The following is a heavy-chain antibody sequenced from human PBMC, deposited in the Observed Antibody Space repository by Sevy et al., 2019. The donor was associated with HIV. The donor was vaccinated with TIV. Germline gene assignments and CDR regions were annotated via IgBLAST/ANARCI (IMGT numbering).Heavy chain of an antibody. J-gene: IGHJ4*02. V-gene: IGHV3-30*18. CDR2: IPYDGSSK. D-gene: IGHD3-22*01. CDR1: GFTFSSYA. Sequence: GGSLRLSCAASGFTFSSYAMHWVRQAPGKGLGWVAAIPYDGSSKYCADSVKGRLTISRDNSKNTLYLQMNSLRAEDTALYYCAKGQTDYYDTSGPVDYWGQGTLVTVSS. CDR3: AKGQTDYYDTSGPVDY.